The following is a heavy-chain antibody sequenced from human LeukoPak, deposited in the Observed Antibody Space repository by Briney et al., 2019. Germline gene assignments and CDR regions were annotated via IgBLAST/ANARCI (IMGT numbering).Heavy chain of an antibody. CDR2: ISGSGGSS. J-gene: IGHJ4*02. CDR1: GLTFSSYA. D-gene: IGHD1-1*01. Sequence: GGSLRLSCAASGLTFSSYAMSWVRQAPGKGLEWVSGISGSGGSSYYADSVKGRFTFSRDNSKSTLHLQMSSVRAEDTAVYYCAKVYTGTVEYWGQGTLVTVSS. CDR3: AKVYTGTVEY. V-gene: IGHV3-23*01.